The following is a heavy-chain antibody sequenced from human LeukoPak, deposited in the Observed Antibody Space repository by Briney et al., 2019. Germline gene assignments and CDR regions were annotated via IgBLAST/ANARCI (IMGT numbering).Heavy chain of an antibody. J-gene: IGHJ6*02. CDR2: IYYSGST. Sequence: SETLSLTCSVSGGSISSSSYYWSWIRQPPGKGLEWIGYIYYSGSTNYNPSLKSRVTISVDTSKNQFSLKLSSVTAADTAVYYCARDGSGNYGDYDVCYYYGMDVWGQGTTVTVSS. CDR1: GGSISSSSYY. D-gene: IGHD4-17*01. V-gene: IGHV4-61*01. CDR3: ARDGSGNYGDYDVCYYYGMDV.